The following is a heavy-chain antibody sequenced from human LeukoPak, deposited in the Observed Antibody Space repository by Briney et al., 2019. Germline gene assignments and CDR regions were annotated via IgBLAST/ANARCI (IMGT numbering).Heavy chain of an antibody. J-gene: IGHJ4*02. D-gene: IGHD2-21*02. CDR2: ISGSGGST. CDR3: ANYLRPVVTPVDY. Sequence: PGGSLRLSCAASGFTFSNYSMTWVRQAPGKGLEWVSAISGSGGSTYYADSVKGRFTISRDNSKNTLYLQMNSLRAEDTAVYYCANYLRPVVTPVDYWGQGTLVTVSS. V-gene: IGHV3-23*01. CDR1: GFTFSNYS.